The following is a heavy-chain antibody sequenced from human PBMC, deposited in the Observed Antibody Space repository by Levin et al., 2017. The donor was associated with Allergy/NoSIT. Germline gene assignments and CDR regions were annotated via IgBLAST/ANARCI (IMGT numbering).Heavy chain of an antibody. V-gene: IGHV3-48*01. CDR3: AILVVVAAASVDN. D-gene: IGHD2-15*01. Sequence: LSLTCAASGFAFSSFSMNWVRQAPGKGLEWLAYISTSSTTIYYADSVKGRFTVSRDNAEHSLYLQMDNLRAEDTAVYYCAILVVVAAASVDNWGQGTLVTVSS. J-gene: IGHJ4*02. CDR1: GFAFSSFS. CDR2: ISTSSTTI.